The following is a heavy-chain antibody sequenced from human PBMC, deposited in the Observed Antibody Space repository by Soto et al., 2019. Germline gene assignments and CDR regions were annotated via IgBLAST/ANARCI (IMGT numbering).Heavy chain of an antibody. Sequence: SPTLSRTGAICGGSVSRNRSAWNWIRQSPSRGLEWLGRTYYRSKWYNDYAVSVKSRITINPDTSKNQFSLQLNSVTPEDTAVYYCARFGSSSFWGQGTLVTVSS. J-gene: IGHJ4*02. CDR2: TYYRSKWYN. CDR1: GGSVSRNRSA. D-gene: IGHD2-15*01. CDR3: ARFGSSSF. V-gene: IGHV6-1*01.